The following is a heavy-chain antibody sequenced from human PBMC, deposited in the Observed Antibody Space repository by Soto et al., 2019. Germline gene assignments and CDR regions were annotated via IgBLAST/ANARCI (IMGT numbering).Heavy chain of an antibody. Sequence: ASVKVSCKASGYTFTSYGISWVRQAPGQGLEWMGWISAYNGNTNYAQKLQGRVTMTRDTSISTAYMELSRLRSDDTAVYYCARARTYYFDYWGQGTLVTVSS. CDR1: GYTFTSYG. J-gene: IGHJ4*02. CDR3: ARARTYYFDY. CDR2: ISAYNGNT. V-gene: IGHV1-18*01.